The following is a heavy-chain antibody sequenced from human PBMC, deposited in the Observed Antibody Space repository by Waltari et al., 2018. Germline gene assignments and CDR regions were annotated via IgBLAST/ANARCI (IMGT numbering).Heavy chain of an antibody. CDR1: GGTFSSYA. D-gene: IGHD1-1*01. Sequence: QVQLVQSGAEVKKPGSSVKVSCKASGGTFSSYAISWVRQAPGQGLEWMGGIIPIFGTANYAQKVQGRVTITADESTSTAYMELSSLRSEDTAVYYCARPTTEPVPPGYYYYYMDVWGKGTTVTVSS. J-gene: IGHJ6*03. CDR3: ARPTTEPVPPGYYYYYMDV. V-gene: IGHV1-69*12. CDR2: IIPIFGTA.